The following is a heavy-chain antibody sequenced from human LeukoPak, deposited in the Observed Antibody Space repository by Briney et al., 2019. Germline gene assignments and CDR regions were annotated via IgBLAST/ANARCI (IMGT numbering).Heavy chain of an antibody. CDR2: INPIFGSA. CDR1: GGTFRSYV. Sequence: ASVKVSCKASGGTFRSYVISWVRQAPGQGLEWMGGINPIFGSANQAQKFQGRVTITADKSTSTAYMELSSLRSEDTAVYFCARAPHPNYYDSSGYLGYYFDYWGQGTLVTVSS. V-gene: IGHV1-69*06. CDR3: ARAPHPNYYDSSGYLGYYFDY. D-gene: IGHD3-22*01. J-gene: IGHJ4*02.